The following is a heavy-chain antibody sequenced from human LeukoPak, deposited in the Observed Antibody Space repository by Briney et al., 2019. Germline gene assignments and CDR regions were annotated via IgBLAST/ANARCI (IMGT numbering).Heavy chain of an antibody. D-gene: IGHD2-2*01. V-gene: IGHV5-51*01. CDR1: GYSFTSYW. CDR3: ARTHPFAANESSTSCYGFDY. Sequence: GESLKISCKGSGYSFTSYWIGWVRQMPGKGLEWMGIIYPGDSDTRYSPSFQGQVTISADKSISTAYLQWSSLKASDTAMYYCARTHPFAANESSTSCYGFDYWGQGTLVTVSS. CDR2: IYPGDSDT. J-gene: IGHJ4*02.